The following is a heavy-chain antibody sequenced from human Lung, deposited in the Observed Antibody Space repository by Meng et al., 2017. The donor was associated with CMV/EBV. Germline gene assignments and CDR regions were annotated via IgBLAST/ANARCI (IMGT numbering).Heavy chain of an antibody. J-gene: IGHJ4*02. V-gene: IGHV1-69*12. CDR3: ARAPPIVGASFDS. CDR1: GGTFNSYA. Sequence: QVQLVQSGAGVKKPGSSDMVSWKTSGGTFNSYATSWVRQVPGQGLEWMGGIIPIFGTTNYAQKFQGRIRITADESTSTAYMELSSLRSEDTAVYYCARAPPIVGASFDSWGQGTLCNVSS. CDR2: IIPIFGTT. D-gene: IGHD1-26*01.